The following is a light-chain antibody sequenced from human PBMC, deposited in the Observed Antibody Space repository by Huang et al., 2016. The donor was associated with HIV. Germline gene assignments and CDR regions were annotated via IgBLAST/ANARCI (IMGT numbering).Light chain of an antibody. CDR3: QQYGSYPT. J-gene: IGKJ5*01. Sequence: DIQMIQSPSTLSASVGDTVTITCRASQSISGRLAWYQQKPGEAPKLLIYDASSLKSGVPSRFSGSGSGTEFTRTISSLQPDNFATYYCQQYGSYPTFGQGTRLDIK. CDR2: DAS. V-gene: IGKV1-5*01. CDR1: QSISGR.